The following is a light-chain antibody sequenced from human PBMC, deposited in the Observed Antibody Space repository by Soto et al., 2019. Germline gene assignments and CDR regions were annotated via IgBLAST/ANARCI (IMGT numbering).Light chain of an antibody. CDR2: AAS. Sequence: DIQMTQSPSSLSASVGDRVTITCRARQSISSYLNWYHQKPGKAPKLLIYAASSLQSGVPSRFSGSGSGTDFTLTISSLPPEDFATYYCQQSYSIPSTFGQGTKLEIK. J-gene: IGKJ2*01. V-gene: IGKV1-39*01. CDR1: QSISSY. CDR3: QQSYSIPST.